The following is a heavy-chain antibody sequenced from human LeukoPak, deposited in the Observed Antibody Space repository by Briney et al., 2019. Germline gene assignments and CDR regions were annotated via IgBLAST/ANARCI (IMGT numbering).Heavy chain of an antibody. V-gene: IGHV3-64*04. CDR1: GFTFSSYA. J-gene: IGHJ4*02. CDR3: AKDYVNLGHCIGGICYPFDY. Sequence: GGSLRLSCSASGFTFSSYAMHWARQAPGKGLEYVSAISSNGGSKYYADSVKGRFTISRDNSKNTLYLQMNSLRADDTAVYYCAKDYVNLGHCIGGICYPFDYWGQGTLVTVSS. D-gene: IGHD2-15*01. CDR2: ISSNGGSK.